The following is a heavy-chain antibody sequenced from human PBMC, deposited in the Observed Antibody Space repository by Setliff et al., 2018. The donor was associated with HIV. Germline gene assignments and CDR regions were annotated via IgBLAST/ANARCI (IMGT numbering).Heavy chain of an antibody. CDR2: IDWDDDK. J-gene: IGHJ4*02. CDR3: ARTRPPSGLASAYFFDS. CDR1: GFSLDTVGMC. D-gene: IGHD6-25*01. V-gene: IGHV2-70*11. Sequence: SGPTLVNPTQTLTLTCTFSGFSLDTVGMCVSWIRQPPGKALEWLARIDWDDDKYYITSLKTRLTISKDTSKNQVVLTMTNMDPVDSGTYFCARTRPPSGLASAYFFDSWGQGTLVNVS.